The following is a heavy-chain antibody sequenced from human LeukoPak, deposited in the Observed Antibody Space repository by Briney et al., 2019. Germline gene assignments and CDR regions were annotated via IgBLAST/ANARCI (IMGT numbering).Heavy chain of an antibody. D-gene: IGHD1-26*01. CDR3: ARHRYSGSYPIDY. CDR1: GFTFSSYA. CDR2: ISYDGSNK. Sequence: GGSLRLSCAASGFTFSSYAMHWVRQAPGKGLEWVAVISYDGSNKYYADSVKGRFTISRDNAKNSLYLQMYSLGAEDTALYYCARHRYSGSYPIDYWGQGTLVTVSS. J-gene: IGHJ4*02. V-gene: IGHV3-30*04.